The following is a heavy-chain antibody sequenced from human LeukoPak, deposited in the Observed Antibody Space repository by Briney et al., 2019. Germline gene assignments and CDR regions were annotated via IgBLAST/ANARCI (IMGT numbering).Heavy chain of an antibody. D-gene: IGHD2-15*01. CDR3: ASTPRGYCSGGSCYRY. V-gene: IGHV3-11*01. J-gene: IGHJ4*02. CDR1: GFTFSDYY. Sequence: GALRLSCAACGFTFSDYYMSWIRQAPGKGLEWVSYISSSGSTIYYADSVKGRFTISRDNAKNSLYLQMNSLRAEDTAVYYCASTPRGYCSGGSCYRYWGQGTLVTVSS. CDR2: ISSSGSTI.